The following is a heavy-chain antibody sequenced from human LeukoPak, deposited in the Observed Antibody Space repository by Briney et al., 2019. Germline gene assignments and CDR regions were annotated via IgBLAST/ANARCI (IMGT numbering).Heavy chain of an antibody. V-gene: IGHV1-69*13. J-gene: IGHJ4*02. Sequence: SVKVSCKASGGPFSSYAISWVRQAPGQGLEWMGGIIPIFGTANYAQKFQGRVTITADESTSTAYMELSSLRSEDTAVYYCARGGYYYDSSGYYYEPYFDYWGQGTLVTVSS. CDR1: GGPFSSYA. CDR2: IIPIFGTA. D-gene: IGHD3-22*01. CDR3: ARGGYYYDSSGYYYEPYFDY.